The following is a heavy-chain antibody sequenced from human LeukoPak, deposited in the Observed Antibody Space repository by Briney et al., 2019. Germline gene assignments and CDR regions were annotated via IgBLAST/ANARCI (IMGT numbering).Heavy chain of an antibody. Sequence: GASVKVSCKASGYTFTSYGISWVRQAPGQGLEWMGWISAYNGNTNYAQKLQGRVTMTTDTSTSTAYMELRSLRSDDTAVYYCARERYGVATRTETFDYWGQGTLVTVSS. J-gene: IGHJ4*02. CDR2: ISAYNGNT. CDR3: ARERYGVATRTETFDY. D-gene: IGHD5-12*01. CDR1: GYTFTSYG. V-gene: IGHV1-18*04.